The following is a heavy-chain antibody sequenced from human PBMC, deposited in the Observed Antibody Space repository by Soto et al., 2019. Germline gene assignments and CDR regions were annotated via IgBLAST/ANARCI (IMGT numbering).Heavy chain of an antibody. J-gene: IGHJ4*02. V-gene: IGHV3-15*01. CDR2: IKNKIEGGTT. D-gene: IGHD2-8*01. Sequence: EVQLVESGGGLVKPGGSLRLSCAASGFTLSNAWVSWVRQAPGKGLEWVGRIKNKIEGGTTDYAAPVKGRFSISRDDSKNMLYLQMISLIPADTAVYYCASNWNFDYWGQGTLVTVSS. CDR1: GFTLSNAW. CDR3: ASNWNFDY.